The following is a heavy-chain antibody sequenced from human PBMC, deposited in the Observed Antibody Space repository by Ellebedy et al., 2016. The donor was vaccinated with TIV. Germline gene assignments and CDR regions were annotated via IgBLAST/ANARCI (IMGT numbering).Heavy chain of an antibody. V-gene: IGHV3-74*01. D-gene: IGHD3-10*01. CDR3: ASESGSGSYYGPINNWFDP. Sequence: PGGSLRLSCAASGFTFSSYWMHWVRQAPGKGLVWVSRINSDGSSTSYADSVKGRFTISRDNAKNSLYLQMNSLRAEDTAVYYCASESGSGSYYGPINNWFDPWGQGTLVTVSS. J-gene: IGHJ5*02. CDR2: INSDGSST. CDR1: GFTFSSYW.